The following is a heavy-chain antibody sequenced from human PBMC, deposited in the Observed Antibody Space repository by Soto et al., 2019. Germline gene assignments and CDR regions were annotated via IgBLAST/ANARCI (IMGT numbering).Heavy chain of an antibody. CDR2: ISWNSGSI. D-gene: IGHD5-12*01. CDR3: AKDTDIVATIWIDY. V-gene: IGHV3-9*01. CDR1: GFTFDDYA. J-gene: IGHJ4*02. Sequence: GGSLRLSCAASGFTFDDYAMHWVRQAPGKGLEWVSGISWNSGSIGYADSVKGRFTISRDNAKNSLYLQMNSLRAEDTALYYCAKDTDIVATIWIDYWGQGTLVTVSS.